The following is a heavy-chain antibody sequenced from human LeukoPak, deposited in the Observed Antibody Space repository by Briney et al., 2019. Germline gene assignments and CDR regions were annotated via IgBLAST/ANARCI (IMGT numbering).Heavy chain of an antibody. V-gene: IGHV4-59*12. J-gene: IGHJ4*02. CDR1: GASISSYF. D-gene: IGHD3-22*01. Sequence: SETLSLTCAVSGASISSYFWSWIRQPPGKGLEYIGYIGYSGSTNYNPSLKSRVTISVDTSKNQFSLKLTSVTAADTAVYYCAGDQKYYYDSSGHPLVYWGQGTLVTVSS. CDR3: AGDQKYYYDSSGHPLVY. CDR2: IGYSGST.